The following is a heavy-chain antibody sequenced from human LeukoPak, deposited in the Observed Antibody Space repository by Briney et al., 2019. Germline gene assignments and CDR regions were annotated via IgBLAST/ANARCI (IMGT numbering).Heavy chain of an antibody. V-gene: IGHV3-9*01. D-gene: IGHD3-22*01. CDR2: ISWNSGSI. CDR1: GFTFDDYA. Sequence: PGGSLRLPCAASGFTFDDYAMHWVRQAPGKGLEWVSGISWNSGSIGYAASVKGRFTISRDNAKNSLYLQMNSLRAEDTALYYCAKGRKRAITMIVVAALDAFDIWGQGTMVTVSS. J-gene: IGHJ3*02. CDR3: AKGRKRAITMIVVAALDAFDI.